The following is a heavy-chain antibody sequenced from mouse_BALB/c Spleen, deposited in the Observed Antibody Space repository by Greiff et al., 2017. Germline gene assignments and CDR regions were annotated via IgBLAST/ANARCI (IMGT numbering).Heavy chain of an antibody. D-gene: IGHD2-4*01. CDR2: IDPENGDT. Sequence: EVQLQQSGAELVRSGASVKLSCTASGFNIKDYYMHWVKQRPEQGLEWIGWIDPENGDTEYAPKFQGKATMTADTSSNTAYLQLSSLTSEDTAVYYCNAWRLRRAMDYWGQGTSVTVSS. CDR1: GFNIKDYY. J-gene: IGHJ4*01. CDR3: NAWRLRRAMDY. V-gene: IGHV14-4*02.